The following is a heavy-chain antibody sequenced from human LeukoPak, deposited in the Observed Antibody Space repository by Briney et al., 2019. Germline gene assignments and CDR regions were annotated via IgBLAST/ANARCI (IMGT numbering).Heavy chain of an antibody. D-gene: IGHD6-6*01. CDR3: ARLVGVSSSHFDY. Sequence: SQTLSLTCAISGDSVSSNSAAWNWIRQSPSRGLEWPGRTYQRSKWYSDYAVSVKSRITINPDTSKNQFSLQLNSVTPEDTAVYYCARLVGVSSSHFDYWGQGILVTVSS. CDR1: GDSVSSNSAA. J-gene: IGHJ4*02. CDR2: TYQRSKWYS. V-gene: IGHV6-1*01.